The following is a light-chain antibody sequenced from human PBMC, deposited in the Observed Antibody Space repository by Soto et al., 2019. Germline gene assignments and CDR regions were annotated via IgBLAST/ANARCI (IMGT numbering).Light chain of an antibody. J-gene: IGKJ1*01. V-gene: IGKV3-20*01. Sequence: EIVLTQSPGTLSLSPGERATLSCRASQSVSNNYLAWYQQKPGQAPRLLIYGASNRSTVIPGRFSGSVSGTDSTPTISRLEPEDFVVYYYQHYGSSGTFGQGTKVEIK. CDR2: GAS. CDR3: QHYGSSGT. CDR1: QSVSNNY.